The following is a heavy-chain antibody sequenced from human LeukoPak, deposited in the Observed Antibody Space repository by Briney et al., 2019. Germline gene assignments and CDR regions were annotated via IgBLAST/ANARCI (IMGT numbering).Heavy chain of an antibody. D-gene: IGHD5-18*01. CDR3: VITPRIQLWPADYFDY. Sequence: PGGSLRLSCSVSGFTFSTFAMHWVRQAPGNGLGYVSSISSNGESTHYADSVKGRFTISRDNSRSTLYLQMSSLRAEDTAVYYCVITPRIQLWPADYFDYWGQGTLVTVSS. CDR1: GFTFSTFA. CDR2: ISSNGEST. J-gene: IGHJ4*02. V-gene: IGHV3-64D*06.